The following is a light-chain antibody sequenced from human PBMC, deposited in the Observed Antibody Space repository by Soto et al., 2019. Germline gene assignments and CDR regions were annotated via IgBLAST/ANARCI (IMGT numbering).Light chain of an antibody. J-gene: IGLJ3*02. CDR1: SSDVGGYNY. V-gene: IGLV2-14*01. CDR2: DVS. CDR3: SSYRDSSTRV. Sequence: QSALTQPASVSGSPGQSITISCTGTSSDVGGYNYVSCYQQYPGKAPKLMIYDVSNRPSGVSNRFSGSKSGNTASLIISGLQAEDEADYYCSSYRDSSTRVFGGGTKLTVL.